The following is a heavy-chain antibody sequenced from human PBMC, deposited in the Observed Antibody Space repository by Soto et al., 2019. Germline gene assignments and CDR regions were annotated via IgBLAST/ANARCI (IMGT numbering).Heavy chain of an antibody. V-gene: IGHV3-43D*04. CDR1: GFTFDDFA. Sequence: EVQLVESGGAVVQPGGSLRLSCAPSGFTFDDFAMCWVRQVPGKGLEWISLVNWGGDTTFYAESVKGRFIISRDNSKNSVYLQMNSLRSEDSAVYYCAKGATVTTHYQYYGMDVWGQGTTVTVSS. J-gene: IGHJ6*02. CDR3: AKGATVTTHYQYYGMDV. CDR2: VNWGGDTT. D-gene: IGHD4-17*01.